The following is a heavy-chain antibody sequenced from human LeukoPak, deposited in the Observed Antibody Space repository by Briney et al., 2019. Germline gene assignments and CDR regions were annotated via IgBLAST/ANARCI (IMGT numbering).Heavy chain of an antibody. CDR2: IILNSGII. CDR3: ATSPPGKAVAGNGNFDY. V-gene: IGHV3-9*01. J-gene: IGHJ4*02. Sequence: PGGSLRLSCAASEFSFSNYWMSWVRQAPGKGLEWIPGIILNSGIIGYADSVKGRFTISRDNAKNSVYLQMNSLTTEDTAFYYCATSPPGKAVAGNGNFDYWGQGTLVTVSS. CDR1: EFSFSNYW. D-gene: IGHD6-19*01.